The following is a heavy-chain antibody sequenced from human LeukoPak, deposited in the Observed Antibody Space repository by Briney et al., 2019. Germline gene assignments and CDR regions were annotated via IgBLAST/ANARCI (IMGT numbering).Heavy chain of an antibody. D-gene: IGHD3-10*01. V-gene: IGHV4-39*07. CDR1: GGSISSSSYY. CDR2: LYYSGST. CDR3: ARDNTLWFGELTSWFDP. J-gene: IGHJ5*02. Sequence: SETLSLTCTVSGGSISSSSYYWGWIRQPPGKGLEWIGSLYYSGSTYYNPSLKSRVTISVDTSNNQFSLKLSPVTAEATAVYYCARDNTLWFGELTSWFDPWGQGTLVTVSS.